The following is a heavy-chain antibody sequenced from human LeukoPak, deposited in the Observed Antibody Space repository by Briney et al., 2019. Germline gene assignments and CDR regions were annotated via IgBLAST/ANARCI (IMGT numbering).Heavy chain of an antibody. CDR2: IYHSGST. J-gene: IGHJ3*02. V-gene: IGHV4-4*02. Sequence: PSETLSLTCAVSGGSISSSNWWSWVRQPPGKGLEWIGEIYHSGSTNYNPSLKSRVTISVDKSKNQFSLKLSSVTAADTAVYYCTSENSRFVRAFDIWGQGTMVTVSS. CDR1: GGSISSSNW. CDR3: TSENSRFVRAFDI. D-gene: IGHD6-6*01.